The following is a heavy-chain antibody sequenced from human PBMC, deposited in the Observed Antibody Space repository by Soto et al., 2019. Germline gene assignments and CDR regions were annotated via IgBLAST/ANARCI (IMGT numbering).Heavy chain of an antibody. D-gene: IGHD3-3*01. V-gene: IGHV1-69*06. Sequence: QERLVQSGAEVRKPGSSVKVSCKVTGGTSTRYAINWVRQAPGQGLEWMGGIVPMFGTSKYAQKFQGRVTITADTATNIAYMELRSLRSEDTAVYYCNRGSEYDFWIGYLWGQGTLVSVSS. CDR2: IVPMFGTS. J-gene: IGHJ4*02. CDR3: NRGSEYDFWIGYL. CDR1: GGTSTRYA.